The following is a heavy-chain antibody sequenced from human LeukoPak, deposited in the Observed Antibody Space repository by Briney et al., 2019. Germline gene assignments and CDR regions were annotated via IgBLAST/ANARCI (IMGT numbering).Heavy chain of an antibody. J-gene: IGHJ4*02. CDR3: TTSPLDDTIFGVDEPYYDY. D-gene: IGHD3-3*01. V-gene: IGHV3-15*01. CDR2: IKSKTDGGTT. CDR1: GFTFSNAW. Sequence: NPGGSLRLSCAASGFTFSNAWMSWVRQAPGKGLEWVGRIKSKTDGGTTDYAAPVKGRFTISRDDSKNTLYLQMNSLKTEDTAVYYCTTSPLDDTIFGVDEPYYDYWGQGTLVTVSS.